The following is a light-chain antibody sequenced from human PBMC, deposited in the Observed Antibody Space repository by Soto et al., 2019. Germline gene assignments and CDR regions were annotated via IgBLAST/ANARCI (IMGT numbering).Light chain of an antibody. V-gene: IGKV3-20*01. CDR2: GAS. Sequence: IVLTQSPGTLSLSPGERATLSCRASQSVSSSYLAWYQQKPGQAPRLLIYGASSRATGIPDRFSGSGSGTDFTITISRLEPEDFAVYYCQQYGSSPEGFGQGNKVEIK. CDR3: QQYGSSPEG. J-gene: IGKJ1*01. CDR1: QSVSSSY.